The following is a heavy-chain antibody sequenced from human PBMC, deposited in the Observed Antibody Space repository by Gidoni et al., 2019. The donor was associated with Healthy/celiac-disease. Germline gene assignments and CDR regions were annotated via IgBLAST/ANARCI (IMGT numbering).Heavy chain of an antibody. CDR3: ARDLGLQTDY. CDR2: IYSGGST. V-gene: IGHV3-53*01. D-gene: IGHD4-4*01. CDR1: GFTCSSNY. J-gene: IGHJ4*02. Sequence: EVQLVESGGGLLQPGGSLRRPCAASGFTCSSNYMSWVRQAPGKWREWVSVIYSGGSTYYADSVKGRFTISRDNSKNTLYLQMNSLRAEDTAVYYCARDLGLQTDYWGQGTLGTVSS.